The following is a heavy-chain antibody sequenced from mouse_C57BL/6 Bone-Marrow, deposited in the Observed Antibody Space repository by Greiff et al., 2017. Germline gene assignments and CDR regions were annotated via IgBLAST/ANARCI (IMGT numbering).Heavy chain of an antibody. CDR3: TRATMVWYLDV. V-gene: IGHV5-9-1*02. Sequence: DVKLVESGAGLVKPGGSLKLSCAASGFTFSSYAMSWVRQTPEKRLEWVAYISSGGDYIYYADTVKGRFTISRDNARNTLYLQMSSLKSEDTAMYNCTRATMVWYLDVWGTGTAVTVSS. CDR1: GFTFSSYA. J-gene: IGHJ1*03. CDR2: ISSGGDYI. D-gene: IGHD2-13*01.